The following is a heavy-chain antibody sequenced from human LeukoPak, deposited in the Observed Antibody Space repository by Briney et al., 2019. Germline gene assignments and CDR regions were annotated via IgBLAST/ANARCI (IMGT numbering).Heavy chain of an antibody. V-gene: IGHV4-4*07. D-gene: IGHD3-10*01. J-gene: IGHJ6*03. CDR3: ARYGSGSYYYYYMDV. CDR1: GGSISSYY. CDR2: IYTSGST. Sequence: SETLSLTCTVSGGSISSYYWSWIRQPAGKGLEWIGRIYTSGSTNYNPSLTSRVTMSVDTSKNQFSLTLSSVTAADTAVYYCARYGSGSYYYYYMDVWGKGTTVTISS.